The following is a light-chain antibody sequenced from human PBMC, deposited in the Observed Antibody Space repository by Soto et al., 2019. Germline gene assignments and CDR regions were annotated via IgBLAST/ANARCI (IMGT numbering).Light chain of an antibody. V-gene: IGKV1-5*01. CDR2: AAS. CDR3: QQYNSYPWT. CDR1: QSLSIS. J-gene: IGKJ1*01. Sequence: DIQMTQSPSTLSAFVGDRVTITCRASQSLSISLAWYQQKAGKAPKLLIYAASSLQSGVPSRFSGSGSGTEFTLTFSSLQPDDFAAYYCQQYNSYPWTFGQGTKVESK.